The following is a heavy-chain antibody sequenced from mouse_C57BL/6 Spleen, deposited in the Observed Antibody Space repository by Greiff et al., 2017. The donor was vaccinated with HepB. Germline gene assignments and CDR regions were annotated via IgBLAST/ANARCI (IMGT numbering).Heavy chain of an antibody. V-gene: IGHV7-3*01. Sequence: EVKLLESGGGLVQPGGSLSLSCAASGFTFTDYYMSWVRQPPGKALEWLGFIRNKANGYTTEYSASVKGRFTISRDNSQSILYLQMNALRAEDSATYYCARFDTTVVALRYFDVWGTGTTVTVSS. CDR3: ARFDTTVVALRYFDV. D-gene: IGHD1-1*01. J-gene: IGHJ1*03. CDR1: GFTFTDYY. CDR2: IRNKANGYTT.